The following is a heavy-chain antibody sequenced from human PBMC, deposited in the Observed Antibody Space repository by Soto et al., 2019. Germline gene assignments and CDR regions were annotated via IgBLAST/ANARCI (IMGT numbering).Heavy chain of an antibody. V-gene: IGHV4-38-2*02. Sequence: SENLPLTCTVSGDTIRSGSYWGWIRQPPGKGPEWIASIYHGGTTFYNPSLKSRVTVSVDKSNNQFSLKLRSVTAADTAVYYCAKAHFMVVDGNIFYYCGKGTTVTGS. CDR1: GDTIRSGSY. CDR3: AKAHFMVVDGNIFYY. D-gene: IGHD2-8*01. J-gene: IGHJ6*03. CDR2: IYHGGTT.